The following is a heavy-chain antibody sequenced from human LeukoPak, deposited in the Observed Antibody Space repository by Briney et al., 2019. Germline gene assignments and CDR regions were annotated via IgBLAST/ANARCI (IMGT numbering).Heavy chain of an antibody. CDR1: GGSMGPYY. V-gene: IGHV4-59*08. J-gene: IGHJ4*02. CDR2: IHYSGST. Sequence: SETLSLTCTVSGGSMGPYYWSWIRQPPGKGLELIGHIHYSGSTYYNASLGSRTFISVDTSKNQFSLRLTSVTAAHTAVYYCARGLAGFVAHDYWGQGTLVTVSS. D-gene: IGHD1-20*01. CDR3: ARGLAGFVAHDY.